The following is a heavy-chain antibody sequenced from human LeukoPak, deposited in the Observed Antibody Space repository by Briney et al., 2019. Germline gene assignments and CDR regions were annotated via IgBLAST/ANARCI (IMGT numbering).Heavy chain of an antibody. CDR3: ASTMRWELWGECDY. Sequence: GGSLRLSCVASGVTFSSYAMSWVRQAPGKGLEWVSAISGSGGSTYYADSVKGRFTISRANSKNTLYLQMNRLRAEDTAVYYCASTMRWELWGECDYWGQGTLVTVSS. J-gene: IGHJ4*02. D-gene: IGHD1-26*01. CDR2: ISGSGGST. CDR1: GVTFSSYA. V-gene: IGHV3-23*01.